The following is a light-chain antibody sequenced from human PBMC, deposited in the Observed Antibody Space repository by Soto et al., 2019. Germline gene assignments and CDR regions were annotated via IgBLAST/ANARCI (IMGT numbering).Light chain of an antibody. CDR1: QSVSSSY. CDR2: GAS. CDR3: XQYGSSPRT. V-gene: IGKV3-20*01. J-gene: IGKJ1*01. Sequence: EIVLTQSPGTLSLSPGERATLSCRASQSVSSSYLAWYQQKPGQAPRLLIYGASSRATGIPDRFSGSGSGTDFTLTISRLEPEDFAXYYXXQYGSSPRTFGQGTKVEIK.